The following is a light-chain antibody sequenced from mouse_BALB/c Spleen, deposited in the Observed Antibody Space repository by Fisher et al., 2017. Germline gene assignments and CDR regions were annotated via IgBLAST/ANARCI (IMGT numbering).Light chain of an antibody. CDR3: FQGSGYPFT. CDR1: SSVSY. CDR2: STS. J-gene: IGKJ4*01. Sequence: IVLTQTPAIMSASLGEEITLTCSASSSVSYMHWYQQKSGTSPKLLIYSTSNLASGVPSRFSGSGSGNSYSLTISRMEAEDAATYYCFQGSGYPFTFGSGTKLEIK. V-gene: IGKV4-80*01.